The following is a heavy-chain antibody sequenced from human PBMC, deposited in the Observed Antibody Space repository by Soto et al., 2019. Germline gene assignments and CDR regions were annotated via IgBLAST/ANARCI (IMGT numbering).Heavy chain of an antibody. CDR3: AREKVFVAFMSDYYYGMDV. CDR1: GGTISSYY. CDR2: IYYSVST. D-gene: IGHD2-21*01. Sequence: PSETLSLTCTVSGGTISSYYWSWIRQTPGKGLEWIGYIYYSVSTNYNPSLKSRVTISVDTSKNQFSLKLSSVTAADTAVYYCAREKVFVAFMSDYYYGMDVWGQGTTVTVSS. J-gene: IGHJ6*02. V-gene: IGHV4-59*12.